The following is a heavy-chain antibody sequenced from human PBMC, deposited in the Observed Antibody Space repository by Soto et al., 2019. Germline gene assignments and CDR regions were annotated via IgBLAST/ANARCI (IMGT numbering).Heavy chain of an antibody. J-gene: IGHJ4*02. CDR3: ARGLGYCSSTSCYNFDY. D-gene: IGHD2-2*01. Sequence: ASVKVSCKASGYTFTGYYMHWVRQAPGQGLEWMGWINPNSGGTNYAQKFQGRVTMTRDTSISTAYMELSRLRSDDTAVYYCARGLGYCSSTSCYNFDYWGQGTPVTVSS. V-gene: IGHV1-2*02. CDR2: INPNSGGT. CDR1: GYTFTGYY.